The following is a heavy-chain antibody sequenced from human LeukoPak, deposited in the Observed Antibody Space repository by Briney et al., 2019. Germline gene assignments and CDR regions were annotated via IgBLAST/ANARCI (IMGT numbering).Heavy chain of an antibody. J-gene: IGHJ5*02. CDR2: IYYSGST. CDR1: GGSISSSSYY. D-gene: IGHD4-23*01. Sequence: SETLSLTCTVSGGSISSSSYYWGWIRQPPGKGLEWIGSIYYSGSTYYNPSLKSRATISVDTSKNQFSLKLSSVTAADTAVYYCARGRGSVVTPYNWFDPWGQGTLVTVSS. V-gene: IGHV4-39*07. CDR3: ARGRGSVVTPYNWFDP.